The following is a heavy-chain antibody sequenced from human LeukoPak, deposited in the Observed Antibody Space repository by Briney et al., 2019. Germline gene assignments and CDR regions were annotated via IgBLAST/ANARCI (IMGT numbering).Heavy chain of an antibody. J-gene: IGHJ4*02. Sequence: GGSLRLSCAASGFTFSIYAMSWVRQAPGKGLEWVSSISSKGELTFYADSVKGRFTISRDNSESTLYLQMNILRAEDTAIYYGTRDRPNYYGSDGHYYRRNGDYWGQGTLVTVSS. V-gene: IGHV3-23*01. CDR2: ISSKGELT. CDR1: GFTFSIYA. D-gene: IGHD3-22*01. CDR3: TRDRPNYYGSDGHYYRRNGDY.